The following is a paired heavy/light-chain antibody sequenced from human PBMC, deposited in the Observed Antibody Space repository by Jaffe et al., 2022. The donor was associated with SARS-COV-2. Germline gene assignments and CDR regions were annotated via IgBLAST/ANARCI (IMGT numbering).Heavy chain of an antibody. CDR2: ISNSGTT. V-gene: IGHV4-59*08. D-gene: IGHD5-18*01. CDR1: GGSIRSYY. J-gene: IGHJ4*02. Sequence: QVQLQESGPGLVKPSETLSLTCTVSGGSIRSYYWSWIRQPPGKGLEWVGYISNSGTTNYNPSLKSRITMSLDTSKNQFSLKLNSVTAADTAVYYCARIGYNYGHDYWGQGTLVTVSS. CDR3: ARIGYNYGHDY.
Light chain of an antibody. CDR1: SSDVGGYNY. J-gene: IGLJ1*01. CDR2: DVS. CDR3: CSYAGSYPFV. V-gene: IGLV2-11*01. Sequence: QSALTQPRSVSGSPGQSVTISCTGTSSDVGGYNYVSWYQQHPGKAPKLLIYDVSKRPSGVPDRFSGSKSGNTASLTFSGLQAEDEADYYCCSYAGSYPFVFGTGTKVTVL.